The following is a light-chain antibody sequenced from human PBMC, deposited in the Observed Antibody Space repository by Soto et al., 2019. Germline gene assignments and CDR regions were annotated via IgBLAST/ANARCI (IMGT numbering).Light chain of an antibody. Sequence: EIVLTQSPGTLSLSPGERATLTCRASQSVTSSFLAWYQQKPGQAPRLLMYGASTRATGIPDRFSGSGSGTDFTLTISRLELADFAVYFCHQYGSSPLTFDPATKVDIK. CDR3: HQYGSSPLT. J-gene: IGKJ3*01. V-gene: IGKV3-20*01. CDR1: QSVTSSF. CDR2: GAS.